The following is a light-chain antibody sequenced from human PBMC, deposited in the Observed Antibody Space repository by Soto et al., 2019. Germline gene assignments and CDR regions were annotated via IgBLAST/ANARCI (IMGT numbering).Light chain of an antibody. CDR3: FSYAGIYTSV. V-gene: IGLV2-11*01. J-gene: IGLJ3*02. CDR1: SSDVGGYNY. CDR2: DVS. Sequence: QSALTQPRSVSGSPGQSVTISCTGTSSDVGGYNYVSWYQHHPGKAPKLMIYDVSKRPSGVPDRFSGSKSGNTASLTISGLQAEDEADYYCFSYAGIYTSVFGGGTKLTVL.